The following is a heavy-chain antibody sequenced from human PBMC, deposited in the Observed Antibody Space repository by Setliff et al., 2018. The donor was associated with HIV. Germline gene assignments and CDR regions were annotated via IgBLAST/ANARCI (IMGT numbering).Heavy chain of an antibody. CDR3: ARSYNGVPWT. Sequence: SETLSLTCAVYGGSFSGYYWSWIRQSPGKGLEWPGLEWIGEINHTGSTKYNPSLKSRVSISVDTSKNQFSLRLTSVTGADTAVYYCARSYNGVPWTWGQGMLVTVSS. V-gene: IGHV4-34*01. J-gene: IGHJ5*02. CDR2: INHTGST. CDR1: GGSFSGYY. D-gene: IGHD2-8*01.